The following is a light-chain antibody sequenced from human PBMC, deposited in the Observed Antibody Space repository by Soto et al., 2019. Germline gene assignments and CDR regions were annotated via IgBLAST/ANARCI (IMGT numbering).Light chain of an antibody. CDR3: QQRSNWPPRWT. J-gene: IGKJ1*01. CDR2: DAS. Sequence: EIVLTQSPATLSLSPGARATLSCRASQSVSSYLAWYQQKPGQAPRLLIYDASNRATGIPARFSGSGSGTDFPLTSSSLEPEDFAVYYCQQRSNWPPRWTFGQGTKVEIK. V-gene: IGKV3-11*01. CDR1: QSVSSY.